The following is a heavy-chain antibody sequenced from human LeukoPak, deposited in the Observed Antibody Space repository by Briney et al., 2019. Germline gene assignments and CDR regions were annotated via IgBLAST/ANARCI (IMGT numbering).Heavy chain of an antibody. CDR3: ARVSSIVGATTFDY. V-gene: IGHV1-2*02. Sequence: GASVKVSCKASGYTFTGYYIHWVRQAPGQGLEWMGWINPNSGGTNSAQKFQGRVTMTRDTSISTAYMELSRLRSDDTAVYYCARVSSIVGATTFDYWGQGTLVTVSS. D-gene: IGHD1-26*01. CDR2: INPNSGGT. J-gene: IGHJ4*02. CDR1: GYTFTGYY.